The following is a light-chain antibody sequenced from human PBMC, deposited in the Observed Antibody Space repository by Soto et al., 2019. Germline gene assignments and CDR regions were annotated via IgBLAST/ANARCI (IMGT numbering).Light chain of an antibody. CDR1: SSDVGAYKY. Sequence: QSALTQPPSASGSPGQSVTISCTGTSSDVGAYKYVSWYQQHPGKATKVIIYEVSKRPSGVPDRFSGSKSGNTASLTVSGLQAEDEADYYCSSYAGSNNLYVFGTGTKVTVL. CDR2: EVS. J-gene: IGLJ1*01. CDR3: SSYAGSNNLYV. V-gene: IGLV2-8*01.